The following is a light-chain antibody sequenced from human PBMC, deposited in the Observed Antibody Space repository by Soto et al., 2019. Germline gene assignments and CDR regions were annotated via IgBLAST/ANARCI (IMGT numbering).Light chain of an antibody. V-gene: IGKV3-15*01. Sequence: EIVITQSPGTLSVSPEERATLSCRAGQGVTTNFAWYQQKSGQSPRLLIYDVSIRATGVPARFSGTGSETDFTLTISGLQSEDSAVYFCQQYNNWPFSFGQGTRLEIK. CDR2: DVS. CDR1: QGVTTN. J-gene: IGKJ5*01. CDR3: QQYNNWPFS.